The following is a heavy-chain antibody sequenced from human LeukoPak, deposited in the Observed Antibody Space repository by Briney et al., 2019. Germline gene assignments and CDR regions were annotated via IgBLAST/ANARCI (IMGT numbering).Heavy chain of an antibody. CDR3: ASQGVVVPAGDYGMDG. V-gene: IGHV1-2*02. CDR1: GYTFTGYY. J-gene: IGHJ6*01. CDR2: INPNNGGT. Sequence: ASVKVSRKPSGYTFTGYYMHWVRQAPRQGVAWVGWINPNNGGTNYTQQSQGRVTMTKEPSRSTAYLDLASWRPPDTRVYICASQGVVVPAGDYGMDGWRQGTTVTVCS. D-gene: IGHD2-2*01.